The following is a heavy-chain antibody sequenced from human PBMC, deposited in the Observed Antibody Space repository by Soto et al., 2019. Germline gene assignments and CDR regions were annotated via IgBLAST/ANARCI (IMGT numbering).Heavy chain of an antibody. J-gene: IGHJ6*02. CDR3: ARDLGWPQLPRDYYYGMDV. D-gene: IGHD2-2*01. CDR2: IIPIFGTA. V-gene: IGHV1-69*13. CDR1: GGTFSSYA. Sequence: SVKVSCKASGGTFSSYAISWVRQAPGQGLEWMGGIIPIFGTANYAQKFQGRVTITADESTSTAYTELSSLRSEDTAVYYCARDLGWPQLPRDYYYGMDVWGQGTTVTVSS.